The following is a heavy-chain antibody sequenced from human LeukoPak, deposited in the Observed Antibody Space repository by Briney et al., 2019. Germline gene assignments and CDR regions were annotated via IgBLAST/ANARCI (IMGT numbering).Heavy chain of an antibody. Sequence: SETLSLTCAVYRGSFSDHYWNWIRQPPGKGLEWMGEINHSGSTNYNPSLKSRVTISVDTAKIQFSLKLGCVTAADPAVYYCARALVEQWPFDYWGQGTLVTVSS. J-gene: IGHJ4*02. CDR2: INHSGST. CDR3: ARALVEQWPFDY. CDR1: RGSFSDHY. V-gene: IGHV4-34*01. D-gene: IGHD6-19*01.